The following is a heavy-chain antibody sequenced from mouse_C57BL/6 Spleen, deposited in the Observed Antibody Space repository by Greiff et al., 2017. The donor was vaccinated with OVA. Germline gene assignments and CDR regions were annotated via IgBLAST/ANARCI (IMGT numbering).Heavy chain of an antibody. CDR3: AREGRYGSSYWYFDV. CDR1: GYTFTSYW. CDR2: IHPNSGST. D-gene: IGHD1-1*01. Sequence: QVQLQQSGAELVKPGASVKLSCKASGYTFTSYWMHWVKQRPGQGLEWIGMIHPNSGSTNYNEKFKSKATLTVDKSSSTAYMQLSSLTSEDSAVYYCAREGRYGSSYWYFDVWGTGTTVTVSS. V-gene: IGHV1-64*01. J-gene: IGHJ1*03.